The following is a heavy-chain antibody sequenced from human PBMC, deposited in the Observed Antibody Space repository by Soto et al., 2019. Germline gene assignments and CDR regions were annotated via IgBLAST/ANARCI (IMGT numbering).Heavy chain of an antibody. CDR1: GYTFTSYD. V-gene: IGHV1-8*01. Sequence: QVQLVQSGAEVKKPGASVKVSCKASGYTFTSYDINWVRQATGQGLEWMGWINPNSGNTGYAQKFQGRVTMTRNTSISTAYMELSSLRSEDTPAYYCARGFVDILTAYYYYYMDVWGKGTTVTVSS. CDR2: INPNSGNT. D-gene: IGHD3-9*01. J-gene: IGHJ6*03. CDR3: ARGFVDILTAYYYYYMDV.